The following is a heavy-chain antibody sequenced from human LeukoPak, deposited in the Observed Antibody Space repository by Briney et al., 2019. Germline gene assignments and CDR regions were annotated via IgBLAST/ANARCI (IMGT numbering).Heavy chain of an antibody. D-gene: IGHD2-2*01. J-gene: IGHJ3*02. CDR3: ARHRAPHCSSTSCLIDAFDI. Sequence: GASLQISCKGSGSIFTSYWIGWGRPLPGKGLEWMGIIYPGDSDTKDSPSFQGQVTISADKSISTAYLQWSSLKASDTAMYYCARHRAPHCSSTSCLIDAFDICGQGTMVTVSS. CDR2: IYPGDSDT. V-gene: IGHV5-51*01. CDR1: GSIFTSYW.